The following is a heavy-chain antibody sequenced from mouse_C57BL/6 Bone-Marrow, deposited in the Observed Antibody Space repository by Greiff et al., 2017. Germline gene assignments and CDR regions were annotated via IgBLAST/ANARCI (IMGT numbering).Heavy chain of an antibody. CDR2: ISSGSSTI. CDR1: GFTFSDYG. J-gene: IGHJ4*01. Sequence: EVKLMESGGGLVKPGGSLKLSCAASGFTFSDYGMHWVRQAPEKGLEWVAYISSGSSTIYYADTVKGRFTISSDNDKNTLFLQMTSLRSEDTAMYYCARYDYGPPYAMDYWGQGTSVTVSS. V-gene: IGHV5-17*01. D-gene: IGHD2-4*01. CDR3: ARYDYGPPYAMDY.